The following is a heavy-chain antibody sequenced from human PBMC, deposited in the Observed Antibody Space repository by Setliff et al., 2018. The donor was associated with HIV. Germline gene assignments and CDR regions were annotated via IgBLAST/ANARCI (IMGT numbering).Heavy chain of an antibody. CDR1: GFTFSTYW. J-gene: IGHJ4*02. CDR2: IKQDGSEK. CDR3: AKGRSSSSWYYFDY. Sequence: GGSLRLSCAASGFTFSTYWMSWVRQAPGKGLEWVANIKQDGSEKNYMDSVKGRFTISRDNAKNSLYLQMNTLRTEDTALYYCAKGRSSSSWYYFDYWGQGTLVTVSS. V-gene: IGHV3-7*05. D-gene: IGHD6-13*01.